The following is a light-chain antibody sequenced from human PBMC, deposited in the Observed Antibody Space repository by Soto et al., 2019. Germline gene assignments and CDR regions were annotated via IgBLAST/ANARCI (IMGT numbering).Light chain of an antibody. J-gene: IGKJ2*01. CDR3: MQALQTTYT. V-gene: IGKV2-28*01. CDR1: QSLLHSNGYNY. Sequence: DIVMTQSPLSLPVTPGEPASISCRSSQSLLHSNGYNYLDWYLQKPGQSPQLLIYLGSNRASGVPDRFRGSGSGTNFTLKISRVEAEDVGVYYCMQALQTTYTFGQGNKLEIK. CDR2: LGS.